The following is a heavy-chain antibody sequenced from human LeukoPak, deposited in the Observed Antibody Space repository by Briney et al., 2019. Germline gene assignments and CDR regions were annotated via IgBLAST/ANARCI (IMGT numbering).Heavy chain of an antibody. D-gene: IGHD4-17*01. J-gene: IGHJ5*02. Sequence: SDTLSLTCSLSGASISRTPYCWRWIRRPAGKGLVGIGSVFHTGTAYCNPSARSRLTVYVYTSKVQFSLKLTSVTAADTAVYYCAKNDIRDYRAWGQGTLVAVSP. CDR2: VFHTGTA. CDR3: AKNDIRDYRA. V-gene: IGHV4-39*01. CDR1: GASISRTPYC.